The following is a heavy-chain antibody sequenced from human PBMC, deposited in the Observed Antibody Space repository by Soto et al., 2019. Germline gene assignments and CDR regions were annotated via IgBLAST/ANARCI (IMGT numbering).Heavy chain of an antibody. D-gene: IGHD3-10*01. Sequence: EVQLVESGGGLVQPGRSLRLSCTGSGFTFGDYAMSLLRQAPGKGLEWVAFIRSKAYGGTIEYAASVKSRFTISRDDSKRIAYLQMNSLQTEDTAVYHCTRARGGPPPSYYLDYWGQGTLVTVSS. J-gene: IGHJ4*02. V-gene: IGHV3-49*03. CDR2: IRSKAYGGTI. CDR3: TRARGGPPPSYYLDY. CDR1: GFTFGDYA.